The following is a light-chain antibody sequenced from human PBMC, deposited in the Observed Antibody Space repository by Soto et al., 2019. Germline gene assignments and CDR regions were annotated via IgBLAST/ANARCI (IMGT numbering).Light chain of an antibody. CDR1: QSVSTN. Sequence: EIVMTQSPATLSVSPGERAILSCRASQSVSTNLAWYHQKPGQAPRLLIYGTSTRATDIPARFTGSGSETEFTLTISSLQSEDFAVYYCQQYHNWPITFGQGTRLEIK. V-gene: IGKV3-15*01. CDR3: QQYHNWPIT. CDR2: GTS. J-gene: IGKJ5*01.